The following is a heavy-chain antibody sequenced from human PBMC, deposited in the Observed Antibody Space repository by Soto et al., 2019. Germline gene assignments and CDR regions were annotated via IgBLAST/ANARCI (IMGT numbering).Heavy chain of an antibody. J-gene: IGHJ6*02. Sequence: EVQLVESGGGLIQPGGSLRLSCAASGFTVSGSYVTWVRQAPGKGLEWVSLVYRSGTTYYADSVKGRFTISRDNSINRLYLQMNSLRVEDTAVYYCARQFVKQQLSNYYFYGMDVWGQGTTVTVSS. CDR2: VYRSGTT. CDR3: ARQFVKQQLSNYYFYGMDV. D-gene: IGHD6-13*01. CDR1: GFTVSGSY. V-gene: IGHV3-53*01.